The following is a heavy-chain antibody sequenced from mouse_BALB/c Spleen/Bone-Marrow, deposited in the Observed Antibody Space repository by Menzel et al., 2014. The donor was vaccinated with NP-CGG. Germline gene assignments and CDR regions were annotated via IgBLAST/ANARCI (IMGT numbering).Heavy chain of an antibody. CDR3: ARTSNLLLRPFAY. CDR1: GYTFTSYV. D-gene: IGHD1-1*01. CDR2: INPYNDGT. Sequence: EVQLQQSGPELVKPGASVKMSCKASGYTFTSYVMHWVKQKPGQGLEWIGYINPYNDGTKYNEKFKGKATLTSDKSSSTAYMELSSLTSEDSAVYYCARTSNLLLRPFAYWGQGTLVTVSA. V-gene: IGHV1-14*01. J-gene: IGHJ3*01.